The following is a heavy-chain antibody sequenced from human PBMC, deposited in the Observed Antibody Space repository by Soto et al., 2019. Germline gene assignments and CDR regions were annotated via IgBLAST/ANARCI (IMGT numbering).Heavy chain of an antibody. CDR1: GGSLSSCS. V-gene: IGHV4-59*01. J-gene: IGHJ6*02. Sequence: ETLSLPGTVSGGSLSSCSWSGIRQPPGKGLEWIGYIYYSGSTNYNPALKSRVTISVDTSKNQFSLKLSSVTAADTAVYYCARDPGRPVIVVGMDVLGQRTTVTV. CDR3: ARDPGRPVIVVGMDV. CDR2: IYYSGST. D-gene: IGHD2-21*01.